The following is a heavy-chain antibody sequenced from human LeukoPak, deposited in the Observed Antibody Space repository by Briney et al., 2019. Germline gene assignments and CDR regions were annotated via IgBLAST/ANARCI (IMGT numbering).Heavy chain of an antibody. CDR3: AKDGLDTAMVT. J-gene: IGHJ4*02. D-gene: IGHD5-18*01. CDR1: GFTFSSYD. V-gene: IGHV3-48*03. Sequence: GGSLRLSCAASGFTFSSYDMNWLRQAPGKGLEWVSYISTSGSTIYYADSVKGRFTISRDNAKNSLYLQMNSLRAEDTAVYYCAKDGLDTAMVTWGQGTLVTVSS. CDR2: ISTSGSTI.